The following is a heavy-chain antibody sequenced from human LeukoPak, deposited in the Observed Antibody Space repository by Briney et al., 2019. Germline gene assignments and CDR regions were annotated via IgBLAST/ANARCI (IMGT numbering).Heavy chain of an antibody. CDR1: GFTVSSKY. J-gene: IGHJ3*02. CDR2: IYSGGST. Sequence: PGGSLRLSCAASGFTVSSKYMSWVRQAPGKGLEWVSVIYSGGSTYYADSVQGRFTISRDNSKNTLYLQMKSLRAEDTAVYYCARDSRNTVATSNAFDIWGQGTMVTVSS. V-gene: IGHV3-66*01. CDR3: ARDSRNTVATSNAFDI. D-gene: IGHD4-17*01.